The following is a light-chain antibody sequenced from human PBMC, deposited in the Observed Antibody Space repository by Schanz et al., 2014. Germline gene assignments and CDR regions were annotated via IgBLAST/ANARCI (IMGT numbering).Light chain of an antibody. CDR1: QTVNGNY. CDR2: GAS. V-gene: IGKV3-20*01. CDR3: QQYGSSPVT. J-gene: IGKJ2*01. Sequence: EIVLTQSPATLSVSPGERATLSCRASQTVNGNYIAWYQEKPGQAPRLLIYGASSRATGIPDRFSGSGSGTDFTLTISRLEPEDFAVYYCQQYGSSPVTFGQGTKLEIK.